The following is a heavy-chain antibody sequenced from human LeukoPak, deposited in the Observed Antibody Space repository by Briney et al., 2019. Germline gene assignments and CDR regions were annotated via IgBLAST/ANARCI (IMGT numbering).Heavy chain of an antibody. CDR1: GGSISSYY. Sequence: SETLSLTCTVSGGSISSYYWSWIRQPAGKGLEWIGRIYTSGSTNYNPSLKSRVTMSVDTSKNQFSLKLSSVTAADTAVYYCARDTYYYNSDTSWSDVFDIWGQGTMVTVSS. D-gene: IGHD3-22*01. CDR3: ARDTYYYNSDTSWSDVFDI. J-gene: IGHJ3*02. V-gene: IGHV4-4*07. CDR2: IYTSGST.